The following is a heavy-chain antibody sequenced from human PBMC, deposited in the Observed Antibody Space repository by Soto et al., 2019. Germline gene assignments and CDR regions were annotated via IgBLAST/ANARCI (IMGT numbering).Heavy chain of an antibody. CDR2: INHSGST. J-gene: IGHJ5*02. CDR3: ARGGIAGHWFDP. D-gene: IGHD6-13*01. Sequence: PSETLSLTCAVYGGSFSGYYWSWIRQPPGKGLEWIGEINHSGSTNYNPSLKSRVTISADTSKNQLSLNLRSVTVADTAVYYCARGGIAGHWFDPWGQGILVTVSS. V-gene: IGHV4-34*01. CDR1: GGSFSGYY.